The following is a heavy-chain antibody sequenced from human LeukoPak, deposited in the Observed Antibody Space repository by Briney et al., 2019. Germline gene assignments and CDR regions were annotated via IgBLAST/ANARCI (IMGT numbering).Heavy chain of an antibody. CDR3: ARSTITVTAAGHFDL. CDR2: INPNSGDT. Sequence: GASIKVSCKSSGYTFTDYYVLWVRQAPGQGLEWMGRINPNSGDTNYAQNFQGRVTMSRDTSISTAYLELNRLIFDDTAVFYCARSTITVTAAGHFDLWGRGTLVTVSS. J-gene: IGHJ2*01. CDR1: GYTFTDYY. D-gene: IGHD6-13*01. V-gene: IGHV1-2*06.